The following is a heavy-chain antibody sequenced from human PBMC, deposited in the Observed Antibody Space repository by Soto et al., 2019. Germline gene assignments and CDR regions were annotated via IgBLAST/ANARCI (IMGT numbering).Heavy chain of an antibody. CDR1: GFTFSDYA. CDR2: VSHDGRNT. J-gene: IGHJ4*02. CDR3: AKGGRQWLVTSDFNY. V-gene: IGHV3-30*18. D-gene: IGHD6-19*01. Sequence: VQLVESGGGVVQPGRSLRLSCAASGFTFSDYAMHWVRQAPGKGLEWVAVVSHDGRNTHYADPVKGRFTISRDSSKNTVSRERTSRRAEDTAVYYCAKGGRQWLVTSDFNYWGQGALVTVSS.